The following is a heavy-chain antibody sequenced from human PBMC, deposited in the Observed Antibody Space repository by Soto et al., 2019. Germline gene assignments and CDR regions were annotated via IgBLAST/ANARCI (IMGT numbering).Heavy chain of an antibody. CDR2: ISPYKGNT. Sequence: ASVKVSFKASCYTFTSYGISWVRQAPGQGLEWMGWISPYKGNTYYAQRLQGRVTMTTDTSTSTAYMELRSLRSDDTAVYYCARDLDGSGNYYTDYWGQGTLVTVSS. D-gene: IGHD3-10*01. J-gene: IGHJ4*02. CDR1: CYTFTSYG. CDR3: ARDLDGSGNYYTDY. V-gene: IGHV1-18*01.